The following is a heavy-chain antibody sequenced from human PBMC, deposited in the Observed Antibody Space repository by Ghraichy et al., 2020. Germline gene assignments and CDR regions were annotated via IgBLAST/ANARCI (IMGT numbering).Heavy chain of an antibody. CDR2: ISAGGRDT. V-gene: IGHV3-23*01. CDR3: AKYLTTVIARWFDP. Sequence: GGSLRLSCAASGFTFSSYVMNWVRQAPGRGLEWVSTISAGGRDTFYADSVKGRFTISRDNSKNTLYLQMNSLRADDTAVYHCAKYLTTVIARWFDPWGQGTLVTVSS. D-gene: IGHD4-11*01. CDR1: GFTFSSYV. J-gene: IGHJ5*02.